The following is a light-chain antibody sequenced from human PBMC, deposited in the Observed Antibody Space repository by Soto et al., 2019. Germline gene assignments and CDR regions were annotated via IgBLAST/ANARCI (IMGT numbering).Light chain of an antibody. CDR1: QSISTY. J-gene: IGKJ5*01. V-gene: IGKV1-39*01. CDR2: GAS. CDR3: QQANSFPLT. Sequence: EIQMTQSPAPLSASVGDRVTITGRASQSISTYLNWYQQKPGKAPKLLIYGASSLQSGVPSRFSGSGSGTDFTLTISSLQPEDFATYYCQQANSFPLTFGQGTRLEI.